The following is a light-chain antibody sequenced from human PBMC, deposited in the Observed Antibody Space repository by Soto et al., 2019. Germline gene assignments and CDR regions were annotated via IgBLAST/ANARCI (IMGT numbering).Light chain of an antibody. Sequence: QSVLTQPPSVSGAPGQRVTISCTGGSSNIGAGYDVHWYRQFPGTAPKLLVYGNSNRPSGISDRFSASKSGSSASLAITGLQAEDEVDYYCQSYDTSLRAWVFGGGTKVTVL. V-gene: IGLV1-40*01. CDR3: QSYDTSLRAWV. CDR2: GNS. J-gene: IGLJ3*02. CDR1: SSNIGAGYD.